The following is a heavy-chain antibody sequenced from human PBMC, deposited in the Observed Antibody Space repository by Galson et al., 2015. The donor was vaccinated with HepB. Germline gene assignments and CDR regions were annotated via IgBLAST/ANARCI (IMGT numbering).Heavy chain of an antibody. Sequence: SLRLSCAASGFTFSGSAMHWVRQASGKGLEWVGRIRSKANSYATAYAASVKGRFTISRDDSKNTAYLQMNSLKTEDTAVYYCTRMGISTTYCSSTSCRKLTYYYYYGMDVWGQGTTVTVSS. CDR3: TRMGISTTYCSSTSCRKLTYYYYYGMDV. V-gene: IGHV3-73*01. D-gene: IGHD2-2*01. J-gene: IGHJ6*02. CDR2: IRSKANSYAT. CDR1: GFTFSGSA.